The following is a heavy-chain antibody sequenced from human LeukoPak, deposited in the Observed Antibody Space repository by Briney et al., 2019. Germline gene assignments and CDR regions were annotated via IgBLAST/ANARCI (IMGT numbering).Heavy chain of an antibody. Sequence: ASVKVSCKASGYDFKSYDINWVRQASGQGLEWMGWMNPHGDYTGYAQKFQDRVTMTSDSSTTTAYMELRSLTSEDTALYYCARGLRDGLTGNDVLDVWGLGTMVIVTS. V-gene: IGHV1-8*01. D-gene: IGHD3-9*01. CDR1: GYDFKSYD. CDR3: ARGLRDGLTGNDVLDV. CDR2: MNPHGDYT. J-gene: IGHJ3*01.